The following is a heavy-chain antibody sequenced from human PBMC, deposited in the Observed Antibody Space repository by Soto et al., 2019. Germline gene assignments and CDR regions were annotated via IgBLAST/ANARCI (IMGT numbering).Heavy chain of an antibody. V-gene: IGHV1-18*01. D-gene: IGHD3-3*01. Sequence: ASVKVSCKASGYTFTSYGISWVRQAPGQGLEWMGWISAYNGNTNYAQKLQGRVTMTTDTSTSTAYMELRSLRSDDTAVYYCAKRYYDFWSGYYGTFDYWGQGTLVTVSS. CDR1: GYTFTSYG. CDR3: AKRYYDFWSGYYGTFDY. CDR2: ISAYNGNT. J-gene: IGHJ4*02.